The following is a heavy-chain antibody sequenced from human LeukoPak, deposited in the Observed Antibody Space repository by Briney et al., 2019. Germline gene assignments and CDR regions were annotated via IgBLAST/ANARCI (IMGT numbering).Heavy chain of an antibody. D-gene: IGHD1-7*01. CDR2: IKQDGSEK. CDR1: GFTFSNYW. V-gene: IGHV3-7*01. J-gene: IGHJ4*02. Sequence: GGSLRLSCAASGFTFSNYWMSWVRQAPGKGLEWVSNIKQDGSEKYYVNSVKGRFTISRDNAKNSLYLQMNSLRAEDTAIYYCAREDDWNYEDYWGQGTLVTVSS. CDR3: AREDDWNYEDY.